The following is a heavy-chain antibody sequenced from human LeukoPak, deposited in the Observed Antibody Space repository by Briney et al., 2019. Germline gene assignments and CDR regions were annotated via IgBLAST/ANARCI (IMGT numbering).Heavy chain of an antibody. CDR1: GGSFSGYY. Sequence: SETLSLTCAVYGGSFSGYYWSWIRQPPGKGLEWIGEINHSGGTNYNPSLKSRVTISVDTSKNQFSLKLSSVTAADTAVYYCARGPAYCGGDCYRSLYYFDYWGQGTLVTVSS. CDR2: INHSGGT. D-gene: IGHD2-21*02. CDR3: ARGPAYCGGDCYRSLYYFDY. V-gene: IGHV4-34*01. J-gene: IGHJ4*02.